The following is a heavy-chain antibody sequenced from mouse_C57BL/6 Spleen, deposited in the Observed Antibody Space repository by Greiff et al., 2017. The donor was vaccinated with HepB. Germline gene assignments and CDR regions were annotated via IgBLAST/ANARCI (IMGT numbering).Heavy chain of an antibody. J-gene: IGHJ3*01. CDR3: ARRGGYGSSLFAY. CDR1: GFTFSSYA. CDR2: ISDGGSYT. D-gene: IGHD1-1*01. Sequence: EVHLVESGGGLVKPGGSLKLSCAASGFTFSSYAMSWVRQTPEKRLEWVATISDGGSYTYYPDNVKGRFTISRDNAKNNLYLQMSHLKSEDTAMYYCARRGGYGSSLFAYWGQGTLVTVSA. V-gene: IGHV5-4*03.